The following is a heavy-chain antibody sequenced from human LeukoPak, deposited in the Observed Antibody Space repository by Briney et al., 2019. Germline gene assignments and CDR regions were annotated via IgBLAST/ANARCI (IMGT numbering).Heavy chain of an antibody. CDR1: GFTVRGTY. D-gene: IGHD1-14*01. V-gene: IGHV3-53*01. Sequence: GGSLRLSCAASGFTVRGTYMSWGRQAPGKGLEWVSVIYSGGSTDYADSVKGRFTISRDNSENTLHLQMNSLRAEDTAVYYCARIRKTTDFDYWGQGTLVTVSS. J-gene: IGHJ4*02. CDR2: IYSGGST. CDR3: ARIRKTTDFDY.